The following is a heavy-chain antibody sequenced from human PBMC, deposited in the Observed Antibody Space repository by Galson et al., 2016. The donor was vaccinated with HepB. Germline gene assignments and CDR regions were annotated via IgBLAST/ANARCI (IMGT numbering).Heavy chain of an antibody. Sequence: SLRLSCAASRFTFSSYSMSWVRQAPGKGLEWISSITSRSNYRYYADSVKGRFTISRDNTKNSLYLQMNSLRAEDTAVYYCARDPGRYCSGGFCYSNPDYNGMDVWGQGTTVIVSS. D-gene: IGHD2-15*01. V-gene: IGHV3-21*01. CDR1: RFTFSSYS. J-gene: IGHJ6*02. CDR2: ITSRSNYR. CDR3: ARDPGRYCSGGFCYSNPDYNGMDV.